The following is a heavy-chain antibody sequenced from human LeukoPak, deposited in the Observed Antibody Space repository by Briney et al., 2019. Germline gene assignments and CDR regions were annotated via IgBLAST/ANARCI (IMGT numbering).Heavy chain of an antibody. V-gene: IGHV3-73*01. CDR2: IRSKANSYAT. CDR1: GFTFSGSA. D-gene: IGHD3-22*01. CDR3: TSPYYYDSSGYYPFDY. Sequence: GGSLRLSCVASGFTFSGSAMHWVRQASGKGLEWVGRIRSKANSYATAYAASVKGRFTISRDDSKNTAYLQMNSLKTEDTAVYYCTSPYYYDSSGYYPFDYWGQGTLVTVSS. J-gene: IGHJ4*02.